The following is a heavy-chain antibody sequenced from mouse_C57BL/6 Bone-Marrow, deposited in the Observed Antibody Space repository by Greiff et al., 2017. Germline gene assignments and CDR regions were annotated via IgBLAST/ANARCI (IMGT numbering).Heavy chain of an antibody. CDR3: ARHEANCAYYFDY. V-gene: IGHV1-62-2*01. Sequence: VQLQQSGAELVKPGASVKLSCKASGYTFTEYTIHWVKQRSGQGLEWIGWFFPGSGSIKYNEKFKDKATLTAAKSSSTIYMELGRVTSADSAVYFCARHEANCAYYFDYWGQGTTLTVSS. J-gene: IGHJ2*01. CDR2: FFPGSGSI. D-gene: IGHD4-1*01. CDR1: GYTFTEYT.